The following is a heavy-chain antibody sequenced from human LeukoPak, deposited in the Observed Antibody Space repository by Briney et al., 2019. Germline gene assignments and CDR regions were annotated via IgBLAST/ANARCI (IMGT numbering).Heavy chain of an antibody. CDR2: ITTYNGNT. CDR1: GYTFTSYG. Sequence: ASVTVPCKASGYTFTSYGLSWVRQAPRQGLEWMGRITTYNGNTKYAQNFQGRVTMTTDTSTSTAYMELRSLRSDDTAVYYCARGIVPAARDYYYYYMDVWGKGTTVTVSS. D-gene: IGHD2-2*01. J-gene: IGHJ6*03. V-gene: IGHV1-18*01. CDR3: ARGIVPAARDYYYYYMDV.